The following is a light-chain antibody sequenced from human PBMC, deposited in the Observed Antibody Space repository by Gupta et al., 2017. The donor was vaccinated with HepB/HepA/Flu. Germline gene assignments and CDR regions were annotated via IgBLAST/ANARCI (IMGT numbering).Light chain of an antibody. J-gene: IGKJ4*01. V-gene: IGKV4-1*01. Sequence: DIVMTQPPDSLAVSLGERATINCKSSQSVLYSSNNKNYLAWYQQKPGHPPRLLISWASTRESGVPDRFSGSGSGADFTLTISSLQAEDVAVYYCQQYHSLPLTFGGGTKLEIK. CDR3: QQYHSLPLT. CDR2: WAS. CDR1: QSVLYSSNNKNY.